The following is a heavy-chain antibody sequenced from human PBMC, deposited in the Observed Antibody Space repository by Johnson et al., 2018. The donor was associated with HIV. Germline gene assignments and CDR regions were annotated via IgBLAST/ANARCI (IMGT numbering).Heavy chain of an antibody. Sequence: VQLVESGGGVVQPGRSLRLSCAASGFTFSSYGMHWVRQAPGKGLEWVAVVSYDGGNKYYADSVRGRFTISRDNSKNTLYLQMNSLRAEDTAVYYCARDRSSWYGGDAFDIWGHGTMVTVSS. V-gene: IGHV3-30*03. CDR3: ARDRSSWYGGDAFDI. J-gene: IGHJ3*02. D-gene: IGHD6-13*01. CDR2: VSYDGGNK. CDR1: GFTFSSYG.